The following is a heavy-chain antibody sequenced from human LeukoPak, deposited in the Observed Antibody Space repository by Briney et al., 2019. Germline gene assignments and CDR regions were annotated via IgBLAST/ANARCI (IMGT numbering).Heavy chain of an antibody. Sequence: ASVKVSCKASGYTFTSYDINWVRQATGQGLEWMGWMNPNSGNTGYAQKFQGRVTMTRNTSISTAYMELSSLRSEDTAVYYCAGAKESYYDKSGYYPLDYWGQGTLVTVSS. J-gene: IGHJ4*02. V-gene: IGHV1-8*01. D-gene: IGHD3-22*01. CDR2: MNPNSGNT. CDR3: AGAKESYYDKSGYYPLDY. CDR1: GYTFTSYD.